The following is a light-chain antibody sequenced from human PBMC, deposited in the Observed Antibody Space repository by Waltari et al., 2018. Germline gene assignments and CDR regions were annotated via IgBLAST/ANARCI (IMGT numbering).Light chain of an antibody. CDR1: QSVSSY. CDR2: DAS. J-gene: IGKJ1*01. V-gene: IGKV3-11*01. Sequence: EIVLTQSPATLSLSPGERATLSCRASQSVSSYLAKYQQQPGQAPRLLIYDASNRATGIPARFSGSGSGTDFTLTISSLEPEDFAVYYCQQRSNWPPSTFGQGTKVEIK. CDR3: QQRSNWPPST.